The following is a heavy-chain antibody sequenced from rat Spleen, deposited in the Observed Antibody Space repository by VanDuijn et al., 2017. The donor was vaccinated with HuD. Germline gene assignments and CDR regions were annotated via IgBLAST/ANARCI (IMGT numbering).Heavy chain of an antibody. CDR3: ARHGNTIAPICPWFPF. Sequence: EVQLVESDGGLVQPGRSLKLSCAASGFTFSDYYMAWVRQAPAKGLEWVATISYDGSSTYYRDSMKGRFTISRDNAKSTLYLQMDSLRSEDTATYYCARHGNTIAPICPWFPFWGQGTLVTVSS. D-gene: IGHD1-2*01. CDR2: ISYDGSST. J-gene: IGHJ3*01. CDR1: GFTFSDYY. V-gene: IGHV5-29*01.